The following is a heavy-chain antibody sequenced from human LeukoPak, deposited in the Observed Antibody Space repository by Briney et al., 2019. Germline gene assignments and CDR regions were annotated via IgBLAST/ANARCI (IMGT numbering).Heavy chain of an antibody. Sequence: PGGSLRLSCAASGFTFSTYAMSWVRQGPGRGLEWVSTISGNGGTTYYADSVKGRFTISRDNSKNTLYLQMNSLRVEDTAVYYCAKPPPDSSSWLFDYWGQGTLVTVSS. D-gene: IGHD6-13*01. CDR2: ISGNGGTT. V-gene: IGHV3-23*01. J-gene: IGHJ4*02. CDR1: GFTFSTYA. CDR3: AKPPPDSSSWLFDY.